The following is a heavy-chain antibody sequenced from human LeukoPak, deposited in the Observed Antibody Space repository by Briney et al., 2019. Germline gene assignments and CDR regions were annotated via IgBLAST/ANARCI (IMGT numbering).Heavy chain of an antibody. Sequence: SETLSLTCTVSGGSISSYYWSWIRQPPGKGLEWIGYISYSGSTNYSPSLKSRVTTSVDTSKNQFSLKLNSVTAADTAVYYCARHKIESGYYTAFDFRGPGILVTVSS. J-gene: IGHJ4*02. CDR2: ISYSGST. V-gene: IGHV4-59*08. CDR1: GGSISSYY. CDR3: ARHKIESGYYTAFDF. D-gene: IGHD3-3*01.